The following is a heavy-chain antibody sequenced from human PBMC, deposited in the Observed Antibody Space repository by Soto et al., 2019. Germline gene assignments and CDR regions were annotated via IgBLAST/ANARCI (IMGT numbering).Heavy chain of an antibody. CDR2: ISYDGSDK. V-gene: IGHV3-30*18. D-gene: IGHD3-10*01. Sequence: QVQLVESGGGVVQPGRSLRLSCAASGFTFSSYGMYWVRQAPGKGLEWVARISYDGSDKFYGDSVKGRFTISRDNSKNILYVQMNSLRREDTAVYYCAKDTGADYWGQGTVVTVSA. CDR1: GFTFSSYG. CDR3: AKDTGADY. J-gene: IGHJ4*02.